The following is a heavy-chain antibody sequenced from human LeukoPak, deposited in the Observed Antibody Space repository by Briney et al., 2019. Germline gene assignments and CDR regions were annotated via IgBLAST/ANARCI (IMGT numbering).Heavy chain of an antibody. J-gene: IGHJ6*03. CDR3: SRGGYSYGHLTYYDYMDG. D-gene: IGHD5-18*01. CDR1: LGTLSSYA. CDR2: IIPIFGTT. Sequence: RAGVKVSRKASLGTLSSYAISWVPQAPPEGREGMGGIIPIFGTTNYAQKFQRRVTITPDESQNTLYMELDTQSCEDTGQYYFSRGGYSYGHLTYYDYMDGWGKGTTVTVSS. V-gene: IGHV1-69*13.